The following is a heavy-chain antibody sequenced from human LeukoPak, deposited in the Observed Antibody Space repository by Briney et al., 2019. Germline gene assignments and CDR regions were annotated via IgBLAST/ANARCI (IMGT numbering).Heavy chain of an antibody. V-gene: IGHV4-34*01. D-gene: IGHD6-6*01. CDR1: GGSFSGYY. CDR2: INHSGGT. Sequence: SETLSLTCAVDGGSFSGYYWSWIRQPPGKGLEWIGEINHSGGTNYNPSLKSRVTISVDTSKNQFSLKLSSVTAADTAVYYCARGFGGEQLVLDHGGFDYWGQGTLVTVSS. J-gene: IGHJ4*02. CDR3: ARGFGGEQLVLDHGGFDY.